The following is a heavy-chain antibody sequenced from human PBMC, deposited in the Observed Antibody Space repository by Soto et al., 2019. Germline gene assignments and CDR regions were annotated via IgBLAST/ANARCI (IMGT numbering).Heavy chain of an antibody. J-gene: IGHJ4*02. Sequence: PSETLSLTCTVSGGSISSYYWSWIRQPPGKGLEWIGYIYYSGSTNYNPSLKSRVTISVDRSKNQFSLKLNSVTAADTDVYYCAAGGGLPRYYWGQGTLVTVSS. CDR2: IYYSGST. CDR1: GGSISSYY. CDR3: AAGGGLPRYY. V-gene: IGHV4-59*12. D-gene: IGHD5-12*01.